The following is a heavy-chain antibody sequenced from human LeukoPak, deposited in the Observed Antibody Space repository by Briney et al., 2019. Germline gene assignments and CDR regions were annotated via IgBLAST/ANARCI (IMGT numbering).Heavy chain of an antibody. Sequence: KPSETLSLTCNVSGDSLTSHFWSWIRQTPGKGLEWIGYVFHSGTTNYSPSLKSRVTISLDTSKKQFYLRLASVTAADTAVYYCARRMATVTDAFDIWGRGTRVPVSS. CDR1: GDSLTSHF. D-gene: IGHD5-24*01. J-gene: IGHJ3*02. CDR3: ARRMATVTDAFDI. V-gene: IGHV4-59*08. CDR2: VFHSGTT.